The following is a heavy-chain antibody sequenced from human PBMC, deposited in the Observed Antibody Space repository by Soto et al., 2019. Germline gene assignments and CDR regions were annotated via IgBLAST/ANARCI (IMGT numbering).Heavy chain of an antibody. CDR3: ISTLGARFDY. J-gene: IGHJ4*02. Sequence: GASVKVSWKASGYTFTRYGISWVRQAPGQGLEWMGWINASNGNTNYAQKFQGRVTMTRDTSTSTVYTEVSSLRSEDTAVYYCISTLGARFDYWGQGTLVTVSS. V-gene: IGHV1-18*01. D-gene: IGHD3-3*02. CDR1: GYTFTRYG. CDR2: INASNGNT.